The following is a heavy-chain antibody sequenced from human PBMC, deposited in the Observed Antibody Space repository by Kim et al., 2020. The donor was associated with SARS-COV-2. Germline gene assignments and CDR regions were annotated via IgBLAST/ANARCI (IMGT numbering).Heavy chain of an antibody. Sequence: GGSLRLSCAASGFTFGTYAMHWARQAPGKGLEWVAVISYDGSNRYYADSVKGRFTISRDNSKNTLSLQMNSLRAEDTAVYYCARGLLGNYYYGMDVWGQGTTVTVSS. CDR2: ISYDGSNR. J-gene: IGHJ6*02. CDR1: GFTFGTYA. V-gene: IGHV3-30*04. D-gene: IGHD2-15*01. CDR3: ARGLLGNYYYGMDV.